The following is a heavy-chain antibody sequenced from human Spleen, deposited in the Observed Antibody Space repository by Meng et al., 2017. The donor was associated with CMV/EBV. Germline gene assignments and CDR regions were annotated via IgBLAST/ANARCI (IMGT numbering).Heavy chain of an antibody. CDR3: ARDDKKQPYFDY. Sequence: ASVKVSCKASGYTFTGYYMHWVRQAPGQGLEWMGWIKPNSGGTNYAQKFQGRVTMTRDTSISTAYMELSRLRSGDTAVYYCARDDKKQPYFDYWGQGTLVTVSS. CDR1: GYTFTGYY. V-gene: IGHV1-2*02. J-gene: IGHJ4*02. D-gene: IGHD5-18*01. CDR2: IKPNSGGT.